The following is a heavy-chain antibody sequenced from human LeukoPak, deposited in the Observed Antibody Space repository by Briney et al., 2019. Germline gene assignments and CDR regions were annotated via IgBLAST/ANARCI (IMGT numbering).Heavy chain of an antibody. CDR2: IKVDGREK. CDR1: GFTFSSYW. J-gene: IGHJ4*02. Sequence: PGGSLRLPCAASGFTFSSYWMSWVRQAPGRGLEWVAKIKVDGREKDYLDSVKGRFTISRDNAKNSLYLQMDSLRAEDTATYYCARDSRGGFDCWGQGTLVTVSS. CDR3: ARDSRGGFDC. D-gene: IGHD3-10*01. V-gene: IGHV3-7*01.